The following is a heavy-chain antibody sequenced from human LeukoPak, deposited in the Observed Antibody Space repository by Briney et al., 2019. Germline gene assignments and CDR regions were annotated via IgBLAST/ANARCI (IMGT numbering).Heavy chain of an antibody. V-gene: IGHV4-39*02. D-gene: IGHD4-17*01. Sequence: SETLSLTCTVSGGSISNNNYYWGWIRQPPGKGLEWIGSIYYSGSTYYNPSLKSRVTISVDTSKNHFSLKLSPVTAADTAVYYCARDYGDLNWYFDLWGRGTLVTVSS. CDR2: IYYSGST. CDR1: GGSISNNNYY. CDR3: ARDYGDLNWYFDL. J-gene: IGHJ2*01.